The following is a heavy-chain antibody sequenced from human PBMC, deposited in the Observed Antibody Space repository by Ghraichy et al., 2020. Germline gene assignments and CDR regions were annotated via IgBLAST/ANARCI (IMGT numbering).Heavy chain of an antibody. CDR3: ARYCSGGSCTRGFDY. CDR1: GFTFSSYE. Sequence: LSLTCAASGFTFSSYEMNWVRQAPGKGLEWVSYISSSGSTIYYADSVKGRFTISRDNAKNSLYLQMNSLRAEDTAVYYCARYCSGGSCTRGFDYWGQGTLVTVSS. CDR2: ISSSGSTI. V-gene: IGHV3-48*03. D-gene: IGHD2-15*01. J-gene: IGHJ4*02.